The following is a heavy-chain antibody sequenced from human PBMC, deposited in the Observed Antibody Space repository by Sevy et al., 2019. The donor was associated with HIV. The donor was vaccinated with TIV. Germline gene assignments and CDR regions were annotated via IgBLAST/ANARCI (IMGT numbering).Heavy chain of an antibody. V-gene: IGHV1-24*01. CDR3: ATTKDYYECSGSPFDY. D-gene: IGHD3-22*01. Sequence: ASVKVSCKVSGKTLTQLSMHWVRQAPGKGLEWMGSYDPEDDKRIYAQKFQGRVTMTEDTSTDTAYMELRILRSEDTAVYYCATTKDYYECSGSPFDYWGQGTLVTVSS. CDR1: GKTLTQLS. CDR2: YDPEDDKR. J-gene: IGHJ4*02.